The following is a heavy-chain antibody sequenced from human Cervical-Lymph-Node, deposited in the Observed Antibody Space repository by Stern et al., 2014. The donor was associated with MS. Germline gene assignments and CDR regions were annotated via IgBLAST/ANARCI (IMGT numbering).Heavy chain of an antibody. Sequence: VQLVASGAEVKKPGASVRVSCRTSGYTFSSFPIQWVRQAPGQGLQWMGRIDAGNGQTRYSQRFQGRLTIIADASASTVYMELSSLRADDTALYFCARVVRYDWNELEYWGQGTLVTVSS. D-gene: IGHD1-1*01. CDR1: GYTFSSFP. J-gene: IGHJ1*01. V-gene: IGHV1-3*01. CDR2: IDAGNGQT. CDR3: ARVVRYDWNELEY.